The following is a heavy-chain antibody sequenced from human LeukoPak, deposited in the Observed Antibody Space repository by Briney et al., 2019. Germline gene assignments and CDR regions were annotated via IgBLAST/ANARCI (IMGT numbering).Heavy chain of an antibody. J-gene: IGHJ3*02. CDR2: ISDSGST. CDR1: GGSISSYY. Sequence: SETLSLTCTVSGGSISSYYWTWIRHPPGKGLEWIGYISDSGSTNYNPSLKSRVTISIDTSKNQFSLKLSSVTAADTAVYYCAREYCSGSSCYPAINTFDIWGQGTMVTVSS. D-gene: IGHD2-15*01. CDR3: AREYCSGSSCYPAINTFDI. V-gene: IGHV4-59*01.